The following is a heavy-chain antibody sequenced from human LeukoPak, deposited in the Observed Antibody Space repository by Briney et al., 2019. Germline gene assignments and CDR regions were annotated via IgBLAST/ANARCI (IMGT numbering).Heavy chain of an antibody. Sequence: GGSLRLSCAASGFTFSSYAMHWVRQAPGKGLEWVAVISYDGSNKYYADSVKGRFTISRDNSKNTLYLQMNSLRAEDTAVYYCARAPTLHDSSGYYSDYLDYWGQGTLVTVSS. CDR3: ARAPTLHDSSGYYSDYLDY. CDR2: ISYDGSNK. V-gene: IGHV3-30-3*01. D-gene: IGHD3-22*01. J-gene: IGHJ4*02. CDR1: GFTFSSYA.